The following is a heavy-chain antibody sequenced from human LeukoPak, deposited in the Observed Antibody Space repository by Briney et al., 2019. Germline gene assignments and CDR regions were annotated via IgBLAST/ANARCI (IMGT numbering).Heavy chain of an antibody. Sequence: EASVKVSCKASGGTFSSYAISWVRQAPGQGLEWMGGIIPILGTANYAQKFQGRVTITADKSTSTAYMELSSLRSEDTAVYYCASLQGGYCSSTSCPEIDYWGQGTLVTVSS. CDR1: GGTFSSYA. D-gene: IGHD2-2*01. CDR2: IIPILGTA. V-gene: IGHV1-69*06. CDR3: ASLQGGYCSSTSCPEIDY. J-gene: IGHJ4*02.